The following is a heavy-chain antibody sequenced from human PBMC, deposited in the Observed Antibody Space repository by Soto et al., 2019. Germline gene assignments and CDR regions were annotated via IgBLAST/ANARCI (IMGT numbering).Heavy chain of an antibody. Sequence: QITLKESGPTLVRPPQTLTLTCTFSGFSLTSGVGVGWIRQPPGKALEWLALIYWDDDKRYSPSLKNRLTITNDTSNNKVVLTMTNVDPVDTATYFCARIDPEIVTVGGHGGFDYWGQGTLVTVSS. CDR2: IYWDDDK. CDR1: GFSLTSGVG. D-gene: IGHD3-16*01. J-gene: IGHJ4*02. CDR3: ARIDPEIVTVGGHGGFDY. V-gene: IGHV2-5*02.